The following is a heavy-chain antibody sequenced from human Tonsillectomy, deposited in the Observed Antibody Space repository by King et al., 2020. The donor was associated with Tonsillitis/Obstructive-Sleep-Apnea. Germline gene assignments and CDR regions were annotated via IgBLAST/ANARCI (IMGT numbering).Heavy chain of an antibody. V-gene: IGHV1-69*01. D-gene: IGHD1-26*01. CDR1: GGSFRRHA. Sequence: QLVQSGAEVRQPGSSVKVSCKASGGSFRRHAINWVRQARGQGLEWMGGIIPMFARANYAQKFQGRVTITADESTSTAYMELSSLRSEDTAVYFCARLGAPVIYYYIDVWGNGTTVTVSS. CDR3: ARLGAPVIYYYIDV. J-gene: IGHJ6*03. CDR2: IIPMFARA.